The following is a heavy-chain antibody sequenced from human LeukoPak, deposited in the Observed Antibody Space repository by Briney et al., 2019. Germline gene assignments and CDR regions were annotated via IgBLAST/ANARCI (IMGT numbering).Heavy chain of an antibody. CDR3: ARVLIPTYSSSWYEPLDY. D-gene: IGHD6-13*01. V-gene: IGHV3-53*01. J-gene: IGHJ4*02. CDR2: IYSGGST. Sequence: GGSLRLSCAASGFTVSSNYMSWVRQAPGKGLEWVSVIYSGGSTYYADSVKGRFTISRDNSKNTLYLQMNSLRAEDTAVYYCARVLIPTYSSSWYEPLDYWGQGTLVTVSS. CDR1: GFTVSSNY.